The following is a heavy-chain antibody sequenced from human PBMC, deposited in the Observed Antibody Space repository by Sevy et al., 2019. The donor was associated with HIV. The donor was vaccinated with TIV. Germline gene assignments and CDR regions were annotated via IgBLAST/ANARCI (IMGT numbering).Heavy chain of an antibody. CDR2: ISSISNYI. J-gene: IGHJ4*02. CDR3: ARDDLVARDYFDF. CDR1: GFTFSDYS. D-gene: IGHD2-15*01. V-gene: IGHV3-21*06. Sequence: GGSLRLSCAASGFTFSDYSMNWVRQAPGKGLEWVAPISSISNYIYYSDSMKGRFTISRDNAKNSLFLQMNSLRAEDTAVYYCARDDLVARDYFDFWGQGTLVTVSS.